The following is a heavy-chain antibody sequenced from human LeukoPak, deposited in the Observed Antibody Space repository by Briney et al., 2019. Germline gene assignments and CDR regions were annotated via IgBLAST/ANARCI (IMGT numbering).Heavy chain of an antibody. Sequence: SVKVSCKASGGTFSSYAISWVRQGPGQGLEWMGGIIPIFGTANYPQKFQGRVTITADESTSTAYMELSSLRSEDTAVYYCAGDLTERGAALDIWGQGTMVTVSS. V-gene: IGHV1-69*13. D-gene: IGHD3-10*01. CDR2: IIPIFGTA. J-gene: IGHJ3*02. CDR3: AGDLTERGAALDI. CDR1: GGTFSSYA.